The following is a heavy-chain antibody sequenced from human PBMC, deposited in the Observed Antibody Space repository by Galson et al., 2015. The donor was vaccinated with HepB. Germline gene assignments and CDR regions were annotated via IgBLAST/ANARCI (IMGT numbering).Heavy chain of an antibody. CDR3: ASLVGASPGYD. J-gene: IGHJ4*02. V-gene: IGHV4-39*01. CDR2: VYYTGDT. Sequence: TLSLTCTVSGDSVSRGSYYWGWIRQPPGKGLEWIGSVYYTGDTYYNPPLKSRVTVSMDTSKNQFSLKLRSVTAADTAVYYCASLVGASPGYDWGQGTLVTVSS. D-gene: IGHD1-26*01. CDR1: GDSVSRGSYY.